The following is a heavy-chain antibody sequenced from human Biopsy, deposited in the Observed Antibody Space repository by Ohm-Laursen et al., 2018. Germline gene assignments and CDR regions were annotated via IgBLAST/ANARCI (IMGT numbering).Heavy chain of an antibody. J-gene: IGHJ6*02. D-gene: IGHD3-22*01. V-gene: IGHV4-34*01. Sequence: GTLSLTCAVDGGSFSGYYWSWIRRTPGKGLEWIGEINHSGRTNYNPSLKSRVTISVDTSKNQFSLKVRSVTAADTAVYYCVRGVDYYDPYHYYALDVWGQGTTVTVSS. CDR2: INHSGRT. CDR3: VRGVDYYDPYHYYALDV. CDR1: GGSFSGYY.